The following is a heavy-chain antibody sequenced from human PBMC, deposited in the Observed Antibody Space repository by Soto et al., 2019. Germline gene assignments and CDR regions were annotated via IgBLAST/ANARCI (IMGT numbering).Heavy chain of an antibody. J-gene: IGHJ6*02. CDR3: ARGSGWARYYYYGMDV. CDR2: IYYSGST. Sequence: SETLSLTCTVSGGSISSSSYYWGWIRQPPGKGLEWIGSIYYSGSTYYKPSLKSRVTISVDTSKKQISLKLSSVTAADTAVYYCARGSGWARYYYYGMDVWGQGTTVTVSS. V-gene: IGHV4-39*01. CDR1: GGSISSSSYY. D-gene: IGHD6-19*01.